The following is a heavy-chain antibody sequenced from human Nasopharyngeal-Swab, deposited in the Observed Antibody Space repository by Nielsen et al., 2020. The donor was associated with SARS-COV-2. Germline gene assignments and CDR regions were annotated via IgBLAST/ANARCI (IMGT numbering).Heavy chain of an antibody. D-gene: IGHD5-24*01. CDR1: GGTFSSYA. Sequence: SVKVSCKASGGTFSSYAINWVRQAPGQGLEWMGGIIPIFGTANYAQKFQGRVTITADESTSTAYMELSSLRSEDTAVYYCARDGDRKERWLQFLDYWGQGTLVTVSS. V-gene: IGHV1-69*13. CDR3: ARDGDRKERWLQFLDY. J-gene: IGHJ4*02. CDR2: IIPIFGTA.